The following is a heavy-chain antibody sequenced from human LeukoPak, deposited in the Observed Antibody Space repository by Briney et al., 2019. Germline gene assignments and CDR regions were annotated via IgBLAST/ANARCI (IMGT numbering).Heavy chain of an antibody. CDR2: INPSSGST. D-gene: IGHD6-13*01. Sequence: ASVKVSCKASGYTFTSYDINWVRQATGQGLDWMGMINPSSGSTRFAQMFQDRVTMTRDTSTSAVYMELSGLTSEDTAMYYCARTYSSSWSYCDSWGQGTLVTVSS. V-gene: IGHV1-46*01. J-gene: IGHJ4*02. CDR3: ARTYSSSWSYCDS. CDR1: GYTFTSYD.